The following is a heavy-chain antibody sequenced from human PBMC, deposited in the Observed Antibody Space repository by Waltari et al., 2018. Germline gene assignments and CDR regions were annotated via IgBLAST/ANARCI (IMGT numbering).Heavy chain of an antibody. Sequence: QVQLQESGPGLVKPSGTLSLTCAVYGGSFSGSSWSWIRPPPGKGLEWIGEINHSGSTNYNPSLKSRVTISVDTSKNQFSLKLSSVTAADTAVYYCASAREDSSGYYPNWFDPWGQGTLVTVSS. J-gene: IGHJ5*02. CDR2: INHSGST. V-gene: IGHV4-34*01. CDR3: ASAREDSSGYYPNWFDP. CDR1: GGSFSGSS. D-gene: IGHD3-22*01.